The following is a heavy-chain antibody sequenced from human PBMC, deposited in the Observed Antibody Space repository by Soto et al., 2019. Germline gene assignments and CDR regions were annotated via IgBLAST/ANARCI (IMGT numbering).Heavy chain of an antibody. Sequence: GGSLRLSCAASGFTFSSYGMHWVRQAPGKGLEWVAVISYDGSNKYYADSVKGRFTISRDNSKNTLYLQMNSLRAEDTAVYYCAKDGLRFLEWLFIVDGEHFDYWGQGTLVTVSS. CDR1: GFTFSSYG. CDR2: ISYDGSNK. J-gene: IGHJ4*02. V-gene: IGHV3-30*18. CDR3: AKDGLRFLEWLFIVDGEHFDY. D-gene: IGHD3-3*01.